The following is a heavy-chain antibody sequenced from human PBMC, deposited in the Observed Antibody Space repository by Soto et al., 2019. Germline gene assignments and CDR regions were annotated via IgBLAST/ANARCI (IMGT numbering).Heavy chain of an antibody. Sequence: QVQLVQSGAEVKRPAASVKVSCKPSGYTFTIYGISWVRQAPAQGLECMVWISAYNGNTNYAQKLQGSDPMTTDTTTSTAYMELRSRGSEDTAVADGASAFWEVGGYSYDYGDYCGQGTVVTFSS. CDR1: GYTFTIYG. D-gene: IGHD5-18*01. CDR3: ASAFWEVGGYSYDYGDY. V-gene: IGHV1-18*04. CDR2: ISAYNGNT. J-gene: IGHJ4*02.